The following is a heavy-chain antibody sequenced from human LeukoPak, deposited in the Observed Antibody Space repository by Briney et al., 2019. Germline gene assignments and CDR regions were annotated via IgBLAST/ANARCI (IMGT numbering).Heavy chain of an antibody. CDR3: ARGVCSSTSCYQNWFDP. J-gene: IGHJ5*02. CDR2: INHSGST. V-gene: IGHV4-34*01. Sequence: PSETLSLTCAVYGGSFSGYYRSWIRQPPGKGLEWIGEINHSGSTNYNPSLKSRVTISVDTSKNQFSLKLSSVTAADTAVYYCARGVCSSTSCYQNWFDPWGQGTLVTVSS. CDR1: GGSFSGYY. D-gene: IGHD2-2*01.